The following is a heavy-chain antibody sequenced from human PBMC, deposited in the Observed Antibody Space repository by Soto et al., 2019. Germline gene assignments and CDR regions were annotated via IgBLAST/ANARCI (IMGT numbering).Heavy chain of an antibody. Sequence: QVQVVQSGAEVKKPGASVKVSCKTSGYTFINYHVHWVQQAPGQGLEWMGAINPNGGSTTYAQHLQGRTTMTSDASTSTVYMDLSSLRSDDTAVYYCALPKNTLGWYNFWGQGSLVTVS. V-gene: IGHV1-46*01. CDR3: ALPKNTLGWYNF. D-gene: IGHD6-19*01. J-gene: IGHJ4*02. CDR1: GYTFINYH. CDR2: INPNGGST.